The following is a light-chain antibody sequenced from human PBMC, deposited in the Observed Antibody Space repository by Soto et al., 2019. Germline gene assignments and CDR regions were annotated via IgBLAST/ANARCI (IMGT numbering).Light chain of an antibody. V-gene: IGKV3-20*01. J-gene: IGKJ5*01. CDR3: QQYVSPPIT. CDR2: GAS. Sequence: DIVLTQSPGTLSLSPGERATLSCVASQSVTSTYLGWYQQKPGQAPSLLIYGASSRATGIPDRFSVIGSGTDFTLTISRLEPEEFAVYDGQQYVSPPITVGQGTRLEIK. CDR1: QSVTSTY.